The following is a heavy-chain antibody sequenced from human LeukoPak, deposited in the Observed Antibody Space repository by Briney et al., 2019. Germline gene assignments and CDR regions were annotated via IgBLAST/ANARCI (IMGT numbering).Heavy chain of an antibody. J-gene: IGHJ2*01. V-gene: IGHV3-30*03. Sequence: GGSLRLSCAASGFTFSSYGMHWVRQAPGKGLEWVAVISYDGSNKYYADSVKGRFTISRDNSKNTLYLQMNSLRDEDTAVYYCARDAALIVGASYWYFDLWGRGTLITVSS. CDR2: ISYDGSNK. CDR1: GFTFSSYG. D-gene: IGHD1-26*01. CDR3: ARDAALIVGASYWYFDL.